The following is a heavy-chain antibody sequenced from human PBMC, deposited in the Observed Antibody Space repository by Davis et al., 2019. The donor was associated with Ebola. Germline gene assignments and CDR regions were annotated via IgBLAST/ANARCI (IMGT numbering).Heavy chain of an antibody. CDR2: IYYSGST. CDR3: ARDMRSATGTTYDY. D-gene: IGHD1-1*01. J-gene: IGHJ4*02. V-gene: IGHV4-38-2*02. Sequence: MPSETLSLTCTVSGYSISSGYYWGWIRQPPGKGLEWIGSIYYSGSTNYNPSLKSRVTISVDTSKNQFSLKLSSVTAADTAVYYCARDMRSATGTTYDYWGQGTLVTVSS. CDR1: GYSISSGYY.